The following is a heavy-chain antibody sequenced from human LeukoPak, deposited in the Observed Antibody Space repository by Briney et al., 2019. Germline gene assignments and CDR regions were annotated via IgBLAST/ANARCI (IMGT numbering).Heavy chain of an antibody. CDR2: IKEDGSEI. CDR3: ARDRGYSSFDY. V-gene: IGHV3-7*01. CDR1: AFTFSSYW. J-gene: IGHJ4*02. D-gene: IGHD4-23*01. Sequence: GGSLRLSCEASAFTFSSYWMSWVRQAPGKGLEWVANIKEDGSEINYVDSVKGRFTISRDNAKNSLFLQVNSLRVEDTAVYYCARDRGYSSFDYWGQGTLVTVSS.